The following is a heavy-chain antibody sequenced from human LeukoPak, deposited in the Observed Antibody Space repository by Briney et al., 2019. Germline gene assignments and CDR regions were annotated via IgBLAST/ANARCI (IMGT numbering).Heavy chain of an antibody. CDR2: INDRGHT. Sequence: SETLSLTCAVHGGSFSGYHWNWIRQSPGKGLESIGEINDRGHTNYNPSLESRITISVDTSKKQFSLNLSSMTASDTAVYYCARDPTTVVTTPYYFDFWGQGTLVTVSS. CDR1: GGSFSGYH. J-gene: IGHJ4*02. CDR3: ARDPTTVVTTPYYFDF. V-gene: IGHV4-34*01. D-gene: IGHD4-23*01.